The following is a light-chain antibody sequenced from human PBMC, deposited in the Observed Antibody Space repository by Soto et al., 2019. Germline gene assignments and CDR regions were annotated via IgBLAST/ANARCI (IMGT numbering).Light chain of an antibody. V-gene: IGKV3-20*01. CDR1: QSVSSSY. CDR3: KQYGSPPWIT. J-gene: IGKJ5*01. Sequence: EIVLTQSPGTLSLSPGERATLSCRASQSVSSSYLALYQQKPGQAPRLLIYGASRRTTGIPDRFSGSGSGTDLTLTISRLEPEDFAVYDCKQYGSPPWITFGQGTRLEIK. CDR2: GAS.